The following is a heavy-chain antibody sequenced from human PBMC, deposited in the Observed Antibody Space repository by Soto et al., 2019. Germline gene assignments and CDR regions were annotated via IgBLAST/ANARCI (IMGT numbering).Heavy chain of an antibody. CDR2: ISYDGSNK. CDR1: GFTFSSYG. V-gene: IGHV3-30*18. CDR3: AKDSGGQWLGPGDAFDI. Sequence: GGSLRLSCAASGFTFSSYGMHWVRQAPGKGLEWVAVISYDGSNKYYADSVKGRFTISRDNSKNTLYLQMNSLRAEDTAVYYCAKDSGGQWLGPGDAFDIWGQGTMVTVSS. D-gene: IGHD6-19*01. J-gene: IGHJ3*02.